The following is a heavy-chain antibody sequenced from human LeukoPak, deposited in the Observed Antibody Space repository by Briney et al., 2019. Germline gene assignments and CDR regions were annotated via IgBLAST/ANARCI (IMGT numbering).Heavy chain of an antibody. Sequence: PSETLSLTCTVSGGSISSYYWSWIRQPARKGLEWIGRIYTSGSTNYNPSLKSRVTISVDKSKNQFSLKLSSVTAADTAVYYCARDGSVPGDYFDYWGQGTLVTVSS. CDR1: GGSISSYY. J-gene: IGHJ4*02. V-gene: IGHV4-4*07. D-gene: IGHD1-1*01. CDR3: ARDGSVPGDYFDY. CDR2: IYTSGST.